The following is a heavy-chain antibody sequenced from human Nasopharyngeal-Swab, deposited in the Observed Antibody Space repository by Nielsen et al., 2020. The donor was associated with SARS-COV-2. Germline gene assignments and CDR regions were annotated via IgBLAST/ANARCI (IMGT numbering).Heavy chain of an antibody. J-gene: IGHJ4*02. CDR2: ISYSGST. Sequence: WIRQPPGKGLEWIGSISYSGSTYYNPSLKSRVTISVDTSKNQFSLKLSSVTAADTAVYYCARDDGAGTTGLLVQHYFDYWGQGTLVTVSS. D-gene: IGHD2-15*01. V-gene: IGHV4-39*07. CDR3: ARDDGAGTTGLLVQHYFDY.